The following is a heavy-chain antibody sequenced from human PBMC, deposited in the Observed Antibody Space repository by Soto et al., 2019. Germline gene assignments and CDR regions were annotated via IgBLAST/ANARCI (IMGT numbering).Heavy chain of an antibody. CDR2: ISSSSSYI. CDR3: AREVRVNYYDSSGYYLG. V-gene: IGHV3-21*01. CDR1: GFTFSSYS. J-gene: IGHJ4*02. Sequence: PGGSLSLSCAASGFTFSSYSMNWVRQAPGKGLEWVSSISSSSSYIYYADSVKGRFTISRDNAKNSLYLQMNSLRAEDTAVYYCAREVRVNYYDSSGYYLGWGQGTLVTVSS. D-gene: IGHD3-22*01.